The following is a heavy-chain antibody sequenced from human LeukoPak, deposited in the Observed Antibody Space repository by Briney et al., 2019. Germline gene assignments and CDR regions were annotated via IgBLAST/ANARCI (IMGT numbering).Heavy chain of an antibody. CDR3: LWFGDLPAPYYYYMDV. Sequence: PGGSLRLSCAASGFTFSSYEMNWVRQAPGKGLEWVSYISSSGSTIYYADSVKGRFTISRDNAKNSLYLQMNSLRAEDTAVYYCLWFGDLPAPYYYYMDVWGKGTTVTVSS. J-gene: IGHJ6*03. CDR2: ISSSGSTI. D-gene: IGHD3-10*01. V-gene: IGHV3-48*03. CDR1: GFTFSSYE.